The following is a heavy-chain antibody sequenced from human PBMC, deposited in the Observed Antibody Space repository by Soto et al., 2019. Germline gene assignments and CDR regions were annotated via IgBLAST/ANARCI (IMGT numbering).Heavy chain of an antibody. CDR2: IVVXXXNX. Sequence: ASVKVSCKASGFTFTTSGIHWVRQARGQGLEWMGXIVVXXXNXKXSXKXXXXVTITRDTSASTAYMELSRLRSEDTAVYYCARDLWFGELLSWFDPWGQGTLVTVSS. CDR1: GFTFTTSG. CDR3: ARDLWFGELLSWFDP. D-gene: IGHD3-10*01. J-gene: IGHJ5*02. V-gene: IGHV1-3*01.